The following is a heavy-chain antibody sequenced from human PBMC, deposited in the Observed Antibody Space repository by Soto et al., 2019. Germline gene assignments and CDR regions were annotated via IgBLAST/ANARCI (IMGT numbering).Heavy chain of an antibody. CDR1: GFTFSDYY. V-gene: IGHV3-11*05. J-gene: IGHJ4*02. D-gene: IGHD5-12*01. CDR3: ANGIVATGELDY. Sequence: QVRLVESGGDLVKPGGSLRLSCAVSGFTFSDYYMYWIRQAPGKGLEWVSYISSSSSYTNYADSVKGRFTISRDNAKNSLYLQMNSLRAEDTAMYYCANGIVATGELDYWGQGTLVTVSS. CDR2: ISSSSSYT.